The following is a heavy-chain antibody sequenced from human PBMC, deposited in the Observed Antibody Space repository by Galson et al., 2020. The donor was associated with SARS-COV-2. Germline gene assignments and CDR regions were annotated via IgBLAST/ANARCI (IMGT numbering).Heavy chain of an antibody. D-gene: IGHD6-13*01. V-gene: IGHV3-33*01. CDR1: GFTFSSYG. J-gene: IGHJ4*02. CDR2: IWYDGSNK. CDR3: ARDSSSWEVHYFDY. Sequence: GGSLRLSCAASGFTFSSYGMHWVRQAPGKGLEWVAVIWYDGSNKYYADSVKGRFTISRDNSKNTLYLQMNSLRAEDTAVYYCARDSSSWEVHYFDYWGQGTLVTVSS.